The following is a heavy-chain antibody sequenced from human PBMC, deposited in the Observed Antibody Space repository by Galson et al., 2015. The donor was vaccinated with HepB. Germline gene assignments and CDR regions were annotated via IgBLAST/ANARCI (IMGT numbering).Heavy chain of an antibody. CDR1: GYTFTSYG. D-gene: IGHD6-19*01. Sequence: SVKVSCKASGYTFTSYGISWVRQAPGQGLEWMGWISAYNGNTNYAQKLQGRVTMTTDTSTSTAYMELRSLRSDDTAVYYCARDIAVAGTSYFDYWGQGTLVTVSS. CDR2: ISAYNGNT. V-gene: IGHV1-18*01. J-gene: IGHJ4*02. CDR3: ARDIAVAGTSYFDY.